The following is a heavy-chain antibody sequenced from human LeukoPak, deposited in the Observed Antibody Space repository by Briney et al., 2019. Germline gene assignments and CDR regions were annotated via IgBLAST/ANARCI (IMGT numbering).Heavy chain of an antibody. J-gene: IGHJ6*02. CDR2: IYYTGRT. D-gene: IGHD5-18*01. CDR1: GGSISSSSYY. V-gene: IGHV4-39*01. CDR3: ARATNSYARITYYYYGMDV. Sequence: SETLSLTCTVSGGSISSSSYYWGWIRQPPGKGLEWIGSIYYTGRTYYNPSLRSRVTISVDTSKNQFSLKLSSVTAADTAVYYCARATNSYARITYYYYGMDVWGQGTTVTVSS.